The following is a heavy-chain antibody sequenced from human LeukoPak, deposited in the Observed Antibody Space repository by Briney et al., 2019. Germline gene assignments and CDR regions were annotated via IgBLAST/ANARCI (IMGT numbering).Heavy chain of an antibody. CDR2: INPRSGDT. J-gene: IGHJ4*02. V-gene: IGHV1-2*02. D-gene: IGHD3-22*01. CDR1: GYTFTGYY. Sequence: ASVKVSCKASGYTFTGYYMHWVRQAPGQGLEWMGWINPRSGDTKFAQKFQGRVTLTRDTSISTADMELSRLTSDDTAVYYCARGDYYDTSGYLDYWGQGTLVTVSS. CDR3: ARGDYYDTSGYLDY.